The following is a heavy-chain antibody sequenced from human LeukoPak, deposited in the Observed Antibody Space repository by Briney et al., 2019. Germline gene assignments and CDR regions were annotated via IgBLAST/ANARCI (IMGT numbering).Heavy chain of an antibody. V-gene: IGHV3-66*01. CDR3: ARGDAWLRR. D-gene: IGHD3-22*01. CDR2: SYRGGNT. CDR1: GLNVSSNY. J-gene: IGHJ4*02. Sequence: PGGSLSLSRALSGLNVSSNYIRWVRRAPRKGLVWVSVSYRGGNTYSPESVNGRFTISRDNSMTTLYLNVSSLSGEVSAGYYCARGDAWLRRWGQGTLVTVSS.